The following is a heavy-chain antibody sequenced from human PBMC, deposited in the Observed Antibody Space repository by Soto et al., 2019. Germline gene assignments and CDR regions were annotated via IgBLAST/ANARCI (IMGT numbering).Heavy chain of an antibody. J-gene: IGHJ5*02. D-gene: IGHD6-6*01. CDR1: GGSISSGGYS. V-gene: IGHV4-30-2*01. Sequence: QLQLQESGSGLVKPSQTLSLTCAVSGGSISSGGYSWSWIRQPPGKGLEWIGYIYHSGSTYHNPSLKGRVTISVDRSKSQFSLNLSSVTAADTAMYYCARSTSRGIAARPFWWFDPWGQGTLVTVSS. CDR3: ARSTSRGIAARPFWWFDP. CDR2: IYHSGST.